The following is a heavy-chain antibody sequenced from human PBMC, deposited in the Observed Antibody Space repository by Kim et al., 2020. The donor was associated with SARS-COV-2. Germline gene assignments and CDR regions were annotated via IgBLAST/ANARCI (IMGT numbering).Heavy chain of an antibody. CDR1: GFTFTSSA. J-gene: IGHJ4*02. Sequence: SVKVSCKASGFTFTSSAVQWVRQARGQRLEWIGWIVVGSGNTNYAQKFQERVTITRDMSTSTAYMELSSLRSEDTAVYYCAADLRVYGDYAYWGQGTLVTVSS. V-gene: IGHV1-58*01. CDR2: IVVGSGNT. CDR3: AADLRVYGDYAY. D-gene: IGHD4-17*01.